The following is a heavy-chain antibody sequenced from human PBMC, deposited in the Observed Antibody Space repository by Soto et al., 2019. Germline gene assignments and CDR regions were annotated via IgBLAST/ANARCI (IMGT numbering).Heavy chain of an antibody. CDR2: ISNSGGST. V-gene: IGHV3-23*01. CDR3: AHPRGFGVFDAYDI. Sequence: LRLSCTASGFTFSTYAMSWVRQAPGKGLEWVSAISNSGGSTYYADSVQGRFTISRDNYMNTLYLQMNSLRIEDTAVYFCAHPRGFGVFDAYDIWGQGTMVTVSS. D-gene: IGHD3-10*01. CDR1: GFTFSTYA. J-gene: IGHJ3*02.